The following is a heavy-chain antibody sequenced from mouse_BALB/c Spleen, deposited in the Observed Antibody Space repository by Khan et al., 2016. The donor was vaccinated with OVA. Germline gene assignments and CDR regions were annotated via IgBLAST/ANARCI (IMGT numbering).Heavy chain of an antibody. CDR2: INPSNGYT. CDR1: GYTFTSYT. Sequence: VQLQQSGAELARPGASVKMSCKASGYTFTSYTIHWIKRRPGQGLEWIGYINPSNGYTNYNQKLKDKATLTADKSSTTAYMELSSLTSDDSALYNCVRDGAYHRNDGWFAYWGQGTLVTVSA. J-gene: IGHJ3*01. CDR3: VRDGAYHRNDGWFAY. V-gene: IGHV1-4*01. D-gene: IGHD2-14*01.